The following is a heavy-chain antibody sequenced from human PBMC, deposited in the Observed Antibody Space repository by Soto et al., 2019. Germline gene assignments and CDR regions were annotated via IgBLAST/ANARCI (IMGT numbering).Heavy chain of an antibody. CDR1: GGSISSYY. Sequence: SETLSLTCTVSGGSISSYYWSWIRQPPGKGLEWIGYIYYSGSTNYNPSLKSRVTTSVDTSKNQFSLKLSSVTAADTAVYYCARRGGSGYYYPSGYFDYWGQGTLVTVSS. V-gene: IGHV4-59*01. D-gene: IGHD3-22*01. CDR2: IYYSGST. J-gene: IGHJ4*02. CDR3: ARRGGSGYYYPSGYFDY.